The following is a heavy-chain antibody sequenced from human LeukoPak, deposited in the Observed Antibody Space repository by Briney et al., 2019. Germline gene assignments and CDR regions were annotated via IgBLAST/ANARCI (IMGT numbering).Heavy chain of an antibody. Sequence: PSETLSLTCAVYGGSFSGYYWSWICQPPGKGLEWIGEINHSGSTNYNPSLKSRVTISVDTSKNQFSLKLSSVTAADTAVYYCARWITGTLYFDYWGQGTLVTVSS. J-gene: IGHJ4*02. CDR2: INHSGST. V-gene: IGHV4-34*01. CDR1: GGSFSGYY. CDR3: ARWITGTLYFDY. D-gene: IGHD1-20*01.